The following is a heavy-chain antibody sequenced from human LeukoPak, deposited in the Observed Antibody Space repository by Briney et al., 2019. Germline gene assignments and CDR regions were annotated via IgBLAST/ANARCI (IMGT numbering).Heavy chain of an antibody. Sequence: ASVKVSCKASGYTFTGYYMHWVRQAPGQGLEWMGWINPNSGGTNYAQKFQGRVTMTRDTSISTAYMELSSLRSEDTAVYYCARGAGSSSWDWIYYYYYGMDVWGQGTTVTVSS. J-gene: IGHJ6*02. V-gene: IGHV1-2*02. D-gene: IGHD6-13*01. CDR1: GYTFTGYY. CDR2: INPNSGGT. CDR3: ARGAGSSSWDWIYYYYYGMDV.